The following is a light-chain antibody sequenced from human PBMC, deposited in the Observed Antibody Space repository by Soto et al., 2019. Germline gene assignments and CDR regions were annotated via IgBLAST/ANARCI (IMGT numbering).Light chain of an antibody. V-gene: IGKV1-5*03. Sequence: IQMTQSPSTLSASVGDRVTITCRASQSISSWLAWYQQKPGQAPRLLIYKASTLESGVPSRFSGSGSGTEFTLTISSLQPDDFATYYCLQYETLYTFGQGTKVDIK. CDR2: KAS. J-gene: IGKJ2*01. CDR1: QSISSW. CDR3: LQYETLYT.